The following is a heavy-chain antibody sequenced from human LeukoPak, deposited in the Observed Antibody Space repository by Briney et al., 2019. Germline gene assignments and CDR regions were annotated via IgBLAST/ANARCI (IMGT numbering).Heavy chain of an antibody. CDR3: ARLQDGDYRRLGVNWFDP. CDR2: IYYSGST. J-gene: IGHJ5*02. CDR1: GGSISSYY. Sequence: PSETLSLTCTVSGGSISSYYWSWIRQPPGKGLEWIGYIYYSGSTNYNPSLKSRVTISADTSKNQFSLKLSSVTAADTAVYYRARLQDGDYRRLGVNWFDPWGQGTLVTVSS. D-gene: IGHD4-17*01. V-gene: IGHV4-59*01.